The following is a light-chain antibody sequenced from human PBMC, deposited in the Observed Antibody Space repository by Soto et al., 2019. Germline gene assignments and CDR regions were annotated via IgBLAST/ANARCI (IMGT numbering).Light chain of an antibody. CDR2: DVS. J-gene: IGLJ1*01. CDR1: SSDVGTYNF. Sequence: QSALTQPASVSGSPGQSITISCTGTSSDVGTYNFVSWYQQHPGKAPKLMIYDVSSRPSGVSNRFSGSKSGNMASLTISGLQTEDEADYYCSSYATTSSVFGTGTKLTVL. CDR3: SSYATTSSV. V-gene: IGLV2-14*01.